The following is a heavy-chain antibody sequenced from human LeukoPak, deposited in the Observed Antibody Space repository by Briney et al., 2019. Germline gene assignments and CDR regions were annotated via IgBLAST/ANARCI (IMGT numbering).Heavy chain of an antibody. V-gene: IGHV1-69*04. J-gene: IGHJ6*02. D-gene: IGHD5-18*01. CDR1: GGTFSSYA. CDR3: ARDSKDTAMVPYYYYYGMDV. CDR2: IIPILGIA. Sequence: SVKVSCKASGGTFSSYAISWVRQAPGQGLEWMGRIIPILGIANYAQKFQSRVTITADKSTSTAYMELSSLRSEDTAVYYRARDSKDTAMVPYYYYYGMDVWGQGTTVTVSS.